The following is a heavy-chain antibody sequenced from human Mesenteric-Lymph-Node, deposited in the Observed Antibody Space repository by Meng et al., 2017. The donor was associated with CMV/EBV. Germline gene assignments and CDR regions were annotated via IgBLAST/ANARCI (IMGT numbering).Heavy chain of an antibody. J-gene: IGHJ4*02. CDR1: GYTFTSYA. V-gene: IGHV1-3*01. CDR2: INAGNGNT. D-gene: IGHD6-13*01. CDR3: ARGSSSWYNDY. Sequence: SCKASGYTFTSYAMHWVRQAPGQRLEWMGWINAGNGNTKYSQKFQGRVTITRDTSASTAYMELSSLRSEDTAVYYCARGSSSWYNDYWGQGTLVTVSS.